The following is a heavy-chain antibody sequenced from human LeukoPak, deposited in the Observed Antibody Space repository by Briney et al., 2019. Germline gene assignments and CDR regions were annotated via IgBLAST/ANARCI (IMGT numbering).Heavy chain of an antibody. Sequence: GGSLRLSCAASGFTFSSYGMHWVRQAPGKGLEWVAFIRYDGSNKYYADSVKGRFTISRDNSKNTLYLQMNSLRAEDTAVYYCAKDLFTLGPSYLTTGTLDYWGQGTLVTVSS. V-gene: IGHV3-30*02. CDR3: AKDLFTLGPSYLTTGTLDY. CDR2: IRYDGSNK. CDR1: GFTFSSYG. J-gene: IGHJ4*02. D-gene: IGHD4-17*01.